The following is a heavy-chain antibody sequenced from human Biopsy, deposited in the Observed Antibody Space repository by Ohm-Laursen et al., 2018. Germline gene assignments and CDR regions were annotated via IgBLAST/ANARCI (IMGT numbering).Heavy chain of an antibody. CDR1: GDSLTSGPEN. Sequence: SETLSLTCTVSGDSLTSGPENWSWIRQSPGQGLEYIGFIYSGGNTNYNPSPKNRVTMSVDTSKNQFYLKLYSVTAADTAVYYCARGRRTSGWPYFDNWGQGTLVTVSS. V-gene: IGHV4-61*01. CDR2: IYSGGNT. J-gene: IGHJ4*02. D-gene: IGHD6-19*01. CDR3: ARGRRTSGWPYFDN.